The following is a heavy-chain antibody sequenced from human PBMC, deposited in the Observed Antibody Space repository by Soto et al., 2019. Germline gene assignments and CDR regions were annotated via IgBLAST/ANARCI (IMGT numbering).Heavy chain of an antibody. V-gene: IGHV5-51*01. CDR2: IYPGDSDT. Sequence: GESLKISCKGSGYSFTSYWIGWVRQMPGKGLEWMGIIYPGDSDTRYSPSFQGQVTISADKSISTAYLQWSSLKASDTAMYYCARHHLLSPRPDTWRYQLPPADVWGQGTTVTVSS. CDR3: ARHHLLSPRPDTWRYQLPPADV. J-gene: IGHJ6*02. D-gene: IGHD2-2*01. CDR1: GYSFTSYW.